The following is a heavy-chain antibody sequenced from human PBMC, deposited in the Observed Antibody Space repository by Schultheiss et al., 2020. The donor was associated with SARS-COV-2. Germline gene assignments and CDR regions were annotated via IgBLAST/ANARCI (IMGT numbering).Heavy chain of an antibody. CDR3: ARVVAVAGTPNWFDP. V-gene: IGHV4-39*01. J-gene: IGHJ5*02. CDR1: GGSISSSSYY. Sequence: SETLSLTCTVSGGSISSSSYYWGWIRQPPGKGLEWIGSIYYSGSTYYNPSLKSRVTISVDTSKNQFSLKLSSVTAADTAVYYCARVVAVAGTPNWFDPWGQGTLVTVSS. D-gene: IGHD6-19*01. CDR2: IYYSGST.